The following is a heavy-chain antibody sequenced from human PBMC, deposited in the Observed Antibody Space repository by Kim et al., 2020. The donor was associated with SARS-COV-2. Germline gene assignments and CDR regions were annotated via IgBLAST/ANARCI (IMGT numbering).Heavy chain of an antibody. J-gene: IGHJ3*02. D-gene: IGHD1-1*01. V-gene: IGHV3-73*01. CDR1: GFTFSDSA. CDR3: TRVPVTTLAFWDAFD. CDR2: IRSKANGYAT. Sequence: GGSLRLSCGASGFTFSDSAMHWVRRASGKGLEWVGRIRSKANGYATAYSASVRGRFTISRDDSRNTAYLQMNSLKTEDTAVYYCTRVPVTTLAFWDAFD.